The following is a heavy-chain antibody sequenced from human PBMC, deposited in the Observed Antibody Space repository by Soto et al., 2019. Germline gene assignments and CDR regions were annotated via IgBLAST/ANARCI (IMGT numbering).Heavy chain of an antibody. V-gene: IGHV1-2*02. Sequence: QVQLVQSGAEVKKPGASVKVSCKASGYTFTGNYMHWVRQAPGQGLEWMGWINPNSGGTNYAQKFQGRITVTRDTSISTAYMELSRLRSDDTAMYYCARDGDSSSPFDIWGQGTMVTVSS. CDR2: INPNSGGT. J-gene: IGHJ3*02. CDR1: GYTFTGNY. D-gene: IGHD6-6*01. CDR3: ARDGDSSSPFDI.